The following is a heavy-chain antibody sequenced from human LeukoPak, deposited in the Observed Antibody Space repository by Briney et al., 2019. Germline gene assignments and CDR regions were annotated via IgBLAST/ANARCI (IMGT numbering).Heavy chain of an antibody. CDR2: IYHSGST. Sequence: SQTLSLTCAVSGGSISSGDYSWSWIRQPPGKGLEWIGYIYHSGSTCYNPSLKSRVTISVDRSKSQFSLKLTSVSAADTAVYYCARYYYFHSSGYFDYWGQGTLVTVSS. J-gene: IGHJ4*02. V-gene: IGHV4-30-2*01. D-gene: IGHD3-22*01. CDR1: GGSISSGDYS. CDR3: ARYYYFHSSGYFDY.